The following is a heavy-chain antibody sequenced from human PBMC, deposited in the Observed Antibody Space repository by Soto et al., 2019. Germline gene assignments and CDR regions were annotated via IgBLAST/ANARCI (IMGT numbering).Heavy chain of an antibody. J-gene: IGHJ6*02. CDR1: GFTFSSYW. CDR3: AREPVAVAYGMDV. CDR2: INNDGSGT. D-gene: IGHD2-15*01. V-gene: IGHV3-74*01. Sequence: EVWLVESGGGLVQPGGSLRLSCAASGFTFSSYWMHWVRQAPGKGLVWVSRINNDGSGTHYADSVKGRFTISRDNAKNTLYLQMNSLRAEDTAVYYCAREPVAVAYGMDVWGQGTTVTVSS.